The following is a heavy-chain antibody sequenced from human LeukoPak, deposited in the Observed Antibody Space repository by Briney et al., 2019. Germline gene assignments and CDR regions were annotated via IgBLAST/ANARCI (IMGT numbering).Heavy chain of an antibody. V-gene: IGHV1-2*02. D-gene: IGHD4-17*01. J-gene: IGHJ4*02. Sequence: ASVKVSCKASGYTFTGYYMHWVRQAPGQGLVWMGWINPNSGGTNYAQKFQGRVTMTRDTSISTAYMELSRLRSDDTAVYYCARRAGEYSHPYDYWGQGTLVTVSS. CDR3: ARRAGEYSHPYDY. CDR1: GYTFTGYY. CDR2: INPNSGGT.